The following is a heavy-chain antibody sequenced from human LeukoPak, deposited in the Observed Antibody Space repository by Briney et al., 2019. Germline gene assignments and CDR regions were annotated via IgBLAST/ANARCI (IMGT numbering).Heavy chain of an antibody. D-gene: IGHD1-26*01. Sequence: SETLSLTCTVSGGSISNYYWNWIRQFPGKGLEWIGYISHSGSTNYSPSLESRVTISVDPSKNQFSLKLNSVTAADTAVYYCARDQGSYYFDSWGQGTLVSVSS. V-gene: IGHV4-59*12. CDR1: GGSISNYY. CDR3: ARDQGSYYFDS. CDR2: ISHSGST. J-gene: IGHJ4*02.